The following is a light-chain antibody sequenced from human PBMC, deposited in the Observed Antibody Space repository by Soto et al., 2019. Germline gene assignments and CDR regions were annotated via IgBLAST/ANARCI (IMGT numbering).Light chain of an antibody. Sequence: QSDLTQPASVSGSPGQSITISCTGTSSDVGGYNYVSWYQQHPGKAPKLMIYDVSNRPSGVSNRFSGSKSANTASLTISGLQAEDEGDYYCSSYTGSSTYVVFGGGTKVTVL. J-gene: IGLJ2*01. CDR1: SSDVGGYNY. CDR2: DVS. V-gene: IGLV2-14*01. CDR3: SSYTGSSTYVV.